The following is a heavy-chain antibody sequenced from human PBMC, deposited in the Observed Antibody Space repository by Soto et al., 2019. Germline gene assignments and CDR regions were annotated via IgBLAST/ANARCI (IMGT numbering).Heavy chain of an antibody. Sequence: GASVKVSCKASGGTFSSYAISRVWQATGQGLEWMGWMNPNSGNTGYAQKFQGRVTMTRNTSISTAYMELSSLRSEDTAVYYCARGASDFWSGYYVVHGMDGWGQGTNVTVSS. D-gene: IGHD3-3*01. CDR1: GGTFSSYA. V-gene: IGHV1-8*02. J-gene: IGHJ6*02. CDR2: MNPNSGNT. CDR3: ARGASDFWSGYYVVHGMDG.